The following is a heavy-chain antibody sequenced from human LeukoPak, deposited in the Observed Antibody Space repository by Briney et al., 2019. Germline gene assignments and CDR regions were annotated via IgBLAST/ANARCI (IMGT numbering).Heavy chain of an antibody. V-gene: IGHV3-21*01. CDR3: ASDFSRYFDWLNWVDP. J-gene: IGHJ5*02. CDR1: GFTFSTYY. CDR2: ISSSSSYI. Sequence: PGGSLRLSCTASGFTFSTYYMAWVRQAPGKGLEWVSSISSSSSYIYYADSVKGRFTISRDNAKNSLYLQMNSLRAEDTAVYYCASDFSRYFDWLNWVDPWGQGTLVTVSS. D-gene: IGHD3-9*01.